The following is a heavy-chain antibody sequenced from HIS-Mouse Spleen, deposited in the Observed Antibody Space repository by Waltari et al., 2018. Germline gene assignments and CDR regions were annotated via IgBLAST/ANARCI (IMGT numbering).Heavy chain of an antibody. CDR2: IKQDGSEK. V-gene: IGHV3-7*01. D-gene: IGHD5-12*01. Sequence: EVQLVESGGGLVQPGGSLRLSCAASGFNFSSYWMSWVRQAPGKGLEWVANIKQDGSEKYYVDSVKGRFTISRDNAKNSLYLQMNSLRAEDTAVYYCARERRGPGWFDPWGQGTLVTVSS. J-gene: IGHJ5*02. CDR1: GFNFSSYW. CDR3: ARERRGPGWFDP.